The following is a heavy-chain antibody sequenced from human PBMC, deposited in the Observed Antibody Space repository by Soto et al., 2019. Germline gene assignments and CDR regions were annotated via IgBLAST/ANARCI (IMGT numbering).Heavy chain of an antibody. J-gene: IGHJ4*02. CDR2: VYYSGST. CDR1: GGSISSGGYY. Sequence: SETLSLTCAVSGGSISSGGYYWGWVRQPPGKGLEWIGSVYYSGSTYYNPSLESRVTISVDKSKNQFSLKLMSLSAADTAVYYCGRLEGLATISYYFDYWGQGALVTVSS. D-gene: IGHD3-9*01. CDR3: GRLEGLATISYYFDY. V-gene: IGHV4-39*01.